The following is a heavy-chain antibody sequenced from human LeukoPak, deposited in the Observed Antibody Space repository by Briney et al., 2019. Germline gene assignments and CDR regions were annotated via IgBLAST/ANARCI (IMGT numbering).Heavy chain of an antibody. CDR1: GFTFDDYG. Sequence: GGSLRLSCAASGFTFDDYGMSWVRQAPGKGVEWVSGINWNGGSTGYADSVKGRFTISRDNAKNSLYLQMNSLRAEDTALYHCARRRGSYDKLYYFDYWGQGTLVTVSS. V-gene: IGHV3-20*01. D-gene: IGHD1-26*01. J-gene: IGHJ4*02. CDR2: INWNGGST. CDR3: ARRRGSYDKLYYFDY.